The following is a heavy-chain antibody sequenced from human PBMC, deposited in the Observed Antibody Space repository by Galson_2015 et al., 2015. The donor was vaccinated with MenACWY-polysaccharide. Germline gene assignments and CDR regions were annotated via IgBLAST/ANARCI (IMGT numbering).Heavy chain of an antibody. Sequence: SLRLSCAASGFIVSSNYMSWVRQAPGKGLEWVSVLYSGGSTYFADSVKGRFTISRDSSKNTLYLQMNSLRTEDTAVYYCARGLPFDIWGQGTMVTVSS. CDR1: GFIVSSNY. V-gene: IGHV3-66*02. CDR2: LYSGGST. CDR3: ARGLPFDI. J-gene: IGHJ3*02.